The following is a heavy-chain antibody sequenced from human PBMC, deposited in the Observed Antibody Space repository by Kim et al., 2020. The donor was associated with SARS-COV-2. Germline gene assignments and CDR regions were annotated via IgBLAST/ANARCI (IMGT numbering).Heavy chain of an antibody. CDR1: GYSFTSYW. Sequence: GESLKISCKGSGYSFTSYWIGWVRQMPGKGLEWMGIIYPGDSDTRNSPSFQGQVTISADKSISTAYLQWSSLKASDTAMYYCARLRGWYYGTVAAGGMDVWGQGTTVTVSS. J-gene: IGHJ6*02. D-gene: IGHD6-19*01. CDR2: IYPGDSDT. V-gene: IGHV5-51*01. CDR3: ARLRGWYYGTVAAGGMDV.